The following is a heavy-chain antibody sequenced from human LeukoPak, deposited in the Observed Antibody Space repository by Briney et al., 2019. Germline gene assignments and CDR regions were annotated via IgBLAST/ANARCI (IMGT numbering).Heavy chain of an antibody. V-gene: IGHV4-38-2*02. J-gene: IGHJ4*02. CDR1: GYSISSGYY. D-gene: IGHD5-24*01. CDR2: IYHSGST. CDR3: ARDVSRHGYNYEDY. Sequence: SETLSLTCAVSGYSISSGYYWGWIRQPPGKGLEWIGSIYHSGSTYYNPSLKSRVTISVDTSKNQFSLKLSSVTAADTAVYYCARDVSRHGYNYEDYWGQGTLVTVSS.